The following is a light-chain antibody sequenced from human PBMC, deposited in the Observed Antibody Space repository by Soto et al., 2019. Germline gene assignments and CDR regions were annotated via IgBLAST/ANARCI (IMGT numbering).Light chain of an antibody. CDR1: SGSIASNY. V-gene: IGLV6-57*03. CDR3: QSYDSSSQV. Sequence: NFMLTQPHSVSESPGKTVTISCTRSSGSIASNYVQWYQQRPGSAPTTVIYEDNQRPSGVPDRFSGSIDSSSNSASLTISGLKTEDEADYYCQSYDSSSQVFGGGTKFTVL. CDR2: EDN. J-gene: IGLJ3*02.